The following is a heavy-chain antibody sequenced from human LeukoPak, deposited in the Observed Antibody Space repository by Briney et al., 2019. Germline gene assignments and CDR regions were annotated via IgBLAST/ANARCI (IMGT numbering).Heavy chain of an antibody. J-gene: IGHJ4*02. Sequence: GESLKISCAASGFTFSDYAMHWVRQAPGKGLEYVSRISSNGGSTYYANSVKGRFTISRDNPKNTLFLQMGSLRAEDMAVYYCAREECSGGSCYFDYWGQGTLVTVSS. CDR3: AREECSGGSCYFDY. V-gene: IGHV3-64*01. CDR1: GFTFSDYA. CDR2: ISSNGGST. D-gene: IGHD2-15*01.